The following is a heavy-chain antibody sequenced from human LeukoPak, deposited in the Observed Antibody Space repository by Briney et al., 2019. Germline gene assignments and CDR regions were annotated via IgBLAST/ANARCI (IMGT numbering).Heavy chain of an antibody. D-gene: IGHD2-15*01. CDR3: AANGSPFDF. V-gene: IGHV3-7*05. Sequence: GGSLRLSCAASGFTFSSYWMSWVRQVPGKGLEFVANIKQDGSEKYYVDSVKGRFTISRDNARNSLYLQMNSLRAEDTAVYYCAANGSPFDFWGQGTLVTVSA. J-gene: IGHJ4*02. CDR1: GFTFSSYW. CDR2: IKQDGSEK.